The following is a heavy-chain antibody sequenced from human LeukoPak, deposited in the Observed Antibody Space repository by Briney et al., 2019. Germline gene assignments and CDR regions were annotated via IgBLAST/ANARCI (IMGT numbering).Heavy chain of an antibody. CDR1: GYTLTELS. CDR2: FDPEDGET. CDR3: ARDRLWGDYLNYYYYYGMDV. Sequence: ASVKVSCKVSGYTLTELSMHWVRRAPGKGLEWMGGFDPEDGETIYAQKFQGRVTMTEDTSTDTAYMELSSLRSEDTAVYYCARDRLWGDYLNYYYYYGMDVWGQGTTVTVSS. D-gene: IGHD4-17*01. V-gene: IGHV1-24*01. J-gene: IGHJ6*02.